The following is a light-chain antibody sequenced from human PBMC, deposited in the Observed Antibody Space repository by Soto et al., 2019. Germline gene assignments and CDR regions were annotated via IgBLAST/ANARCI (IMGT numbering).Light chain of an antibody. CDR3: QQYKSWPPT. J-gene: IGKJ2*01. V-gene: IGKV3-15*01. Sequence: EIVMTQSPATLSMSPGERATLSCRASQSLTSSLAWYQQRPGQGPRLLVHGASTRATGFPARFSGSGSETEFTLTISSLQSEDSAVYYCQQYKSWPPTFGQGTKLVIK. CDR1: QSLTSS. CDR2: GAS.